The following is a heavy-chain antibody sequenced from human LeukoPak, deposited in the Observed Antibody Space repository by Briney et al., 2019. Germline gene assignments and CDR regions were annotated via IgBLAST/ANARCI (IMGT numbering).Heavy chain of an antibody. Sequence: GGSLRLSCAASGFTFRSYAMSWVRQAPGKGLEWVSGISGSGDNTYYADSVKGRFTISRDNSKNTLYVQVNSLGTEDTAAYYCAKGSYYDSSGSFYFDYWGQGTLVTVSS. D-gene: IGHD3-22*01. J-gene: IGHJ4*02. CDR2: ISGSGDNT. CDR3: AKGSYYDSSGSFYFDY. CDR1: GFTFRSYA. V-gene: IGHV3-23*01.